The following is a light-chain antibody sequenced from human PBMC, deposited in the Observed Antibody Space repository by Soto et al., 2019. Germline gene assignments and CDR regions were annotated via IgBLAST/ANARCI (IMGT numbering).Light chain of an antibody. Sequence: QSALTQPPSVSGSPGQSVTISCTGTSSDVGNYNRVSWYQQPPGTAPKLMIYEVTNRPSGVPNLFSASKSGNTASLTISGLQAEDEADYYCTSYTSSRTWVFGGGTKLTVL. CDR3: TSYTSSRTWV. J-gene: IGLJ3*02. V-gene: IGLV2-18*02. CDR2: EVT. CDR1: SSDVGNYNR.